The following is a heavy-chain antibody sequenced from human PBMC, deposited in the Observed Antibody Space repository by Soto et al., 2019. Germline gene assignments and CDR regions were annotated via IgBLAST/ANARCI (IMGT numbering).Heavy chain of an antibody. CDR3: ARDLAGYSSGWYASLAAGGGYGMDV. J-gene: IGHJ6*02. D-gene: IGHD6-19*01. V-gene: IGHV1-18*01. Sequence: GASVKVSCKASGYTFTSYGISWVRQAPGQGLEWMGWISAYNGNTNYAQKLQGRVTMTTDTSTSTAYMELRSLRSDDTAVYYCARDLAGYSSGWYASLAAGGGYGMDVWGQGTTVTVSS. CDR1: GYTFTSYG. CDR2: ISAYNGNT.